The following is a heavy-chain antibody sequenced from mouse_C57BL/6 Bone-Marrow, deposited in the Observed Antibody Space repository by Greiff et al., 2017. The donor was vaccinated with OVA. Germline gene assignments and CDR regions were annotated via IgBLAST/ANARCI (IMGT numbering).Heavy chain of an antibody. D-gene: IGHD1-1*01. J-gene: IGHJ2*01. CDR3: ARNYYGSSYGVN. CDR1: GFTFSSYA. CDR2: ISDGGSYT. Sequence: EVMLVESGGGLVKPGGSLKLSCAASGFTFSSYAMSWVRQTPEKRLEWVATISDGGSYTYYPDNVKGRFTISRDNAKNNLYLQMSHLKSEDTAMYYCARNYYGSSYGVNWGQGTTLTVSS. V-gene: IGHV5-4*03.